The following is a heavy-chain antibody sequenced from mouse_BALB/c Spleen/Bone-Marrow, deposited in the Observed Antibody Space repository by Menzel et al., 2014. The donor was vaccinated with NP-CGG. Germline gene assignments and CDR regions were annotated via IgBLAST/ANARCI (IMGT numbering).Heavy chain of an antibody. CDR1: GYTFTDYY. CDR2: IYPGSGNT. J-gene: IGHJ2*01. CDR3: ARSPYYGNYDDY. Sequence: QVHVKQSGPEQVKPGASVKISCKASGYTFTDYYINWVKQKPGQGLEWIGWIYPGSGNTKYNEKFKGKATLTVDTSSNTAYMQLSSLTSEDTAVYFCARSPYYGNYDDYWGQGTTLTVSS. V-gene: IGHV1-84*02. D-gene: IGHD2-10*01.